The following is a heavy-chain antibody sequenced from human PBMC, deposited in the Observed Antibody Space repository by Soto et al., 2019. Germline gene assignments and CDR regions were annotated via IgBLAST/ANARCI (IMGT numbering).Heavy chain of an antibody. V-gene: IGHV4-59*01. D-gene: IGHD6-19*01. CDR1: GGSISSYY. CDR2: IYYSGST. CDR3: AVYSSGWYDY. J-gene: IGHJ4*02. Sequence: SETLSLTCTVSGGSISSYYWSWIRQPPGKGLEWIGYIYYSGSTNYNPSLKSRVTISVDTSKNQFSLKLSSVTAADTAVYYCAVYSSGWYDYWGQGTLVTVSS.